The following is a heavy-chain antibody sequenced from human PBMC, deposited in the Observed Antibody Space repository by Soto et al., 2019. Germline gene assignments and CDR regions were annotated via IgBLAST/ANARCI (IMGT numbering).Heavy chain of an antibody. J-gene: IGHJ5*02. CDR3: ARLGFGYYDSSGNWFDP. Sequence: GESLKISCKGSGYSFTSYWISWVRQMPGKCLEWMGRIDPSDSYTNYSPSFQGHVTISADKSISTAYLQWSSLKASDTAMYYCARLGFGYYDSSGNWFDPWGQGTLVTVS. CDR1: GYSFTSYW. D-gene: IGHD3-22*01. CDR2: IDPSDSYT. V-gene: IGHV5-10-1*01.